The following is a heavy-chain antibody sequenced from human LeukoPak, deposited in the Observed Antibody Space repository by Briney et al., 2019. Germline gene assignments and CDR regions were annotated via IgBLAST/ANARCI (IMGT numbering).Heavy chain of an antibody. Sequence: PSETLSLTCTVSGGSISNYYWSWIRQPPGKGLEWIGYISYSGNTNYNPSLKSRVTISVDTSKNQFSLKLSSVTAADTAVYYCARGRTYRSPSWFDPWGQGTLVTVSS. CDR2: ISYSGNT. D-gene: IGHD6-19*01. J-gene: IGHJ5*02. CDR3: ARGRTYRSPSWFDP. V-gene: IGHV4-59*01. CDR1: GGSISNYY.